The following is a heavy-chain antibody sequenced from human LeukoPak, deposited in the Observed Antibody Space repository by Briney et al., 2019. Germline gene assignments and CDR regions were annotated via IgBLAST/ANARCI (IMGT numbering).Heavy chain of an antibody. V-gene: IGHV3-64D*06. Sequence: GGSLRLSCSASGFTFSRYAMHWVRQAPGKGLEYVSAISSNGGSTYYADSVKGRFTISRDNSKNTLYLQMSSLRAEDTAVYYCVKAALRYFDWSPDYWGQGTLVTASS. CDR1: GFTFSRYA. D-gene: IGHD3-9*01. J-gene: IGHJ4*02. CDR3: VKAALRYFDWSPDY. CDR2: ISSNGGST.